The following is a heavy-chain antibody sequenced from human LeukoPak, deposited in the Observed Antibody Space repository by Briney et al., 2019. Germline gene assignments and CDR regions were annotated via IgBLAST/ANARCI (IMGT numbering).Heavy chain of an antibody. Sequence: SVTVSCKASGGTFSSYAISWVRQAPGQGLEWMGRIIPIFGTANYAQKFQGRVTITADKSTSTAYMELSSLRSEDTAVYYCARTPPDDSSGYSPYYYYYYMDVWGKGTTVTVSS. V-gene: IGHV1-69*06. CDR1: GGTFSSYA. J-gene: IGHJ6*03. CDR3: ARTPPDDSSGYSPYYYYYYMDV. D-gene: IGHD3-22*01. CDR2: IIPIFGTA.